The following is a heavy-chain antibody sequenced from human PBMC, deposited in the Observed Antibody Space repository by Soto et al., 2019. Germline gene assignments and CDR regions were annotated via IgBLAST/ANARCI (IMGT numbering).Heavy chain of an antibody. CDR2: ISGSDGST. J-gene: IGHJ4*02. V-gene: IGHV3-23*01. CDR1: GFTFSSYA. Sequence: GGSLRLSCAASGFTFSSYAMSWGRQAPGKGLEWVSAISGSDGSTFYADSVKGRFTISRDDSKSTLYLQMNSLRAEDTAVYYCAKGPGMYSDFDCWGQGTLVTVSS. CDR3: AKGPGMYSDFDC. D-gene: IGHD2-8*01.